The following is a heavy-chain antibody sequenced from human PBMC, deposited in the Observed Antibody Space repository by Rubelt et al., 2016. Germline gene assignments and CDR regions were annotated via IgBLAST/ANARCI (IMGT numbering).Heavy chain of an antibody. CDR1: GFTFSNYA. V-gene: IGHV3-23*01. D-gene: IGHD6-19*01. J-gene: IGHJ4*02. Sequence: GGSLRLSCAASGFTFSNYAMTWVRQAPGKGLEWVSAIDSGAVNTYYADSVKGRFTISRDNSKNTLYLQMNSLRAEDTAVYYCAKSRAVADPFNYWGQGTLVTVSS. CDR2: IDSGAVNT. CDR3: AKSRAVADPFNY.